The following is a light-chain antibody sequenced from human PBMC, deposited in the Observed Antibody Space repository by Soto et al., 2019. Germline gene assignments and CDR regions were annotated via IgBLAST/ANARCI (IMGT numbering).Light chain of an antibody. Sequence: DIQMTQSPSSLSASVGDRVTITCRASQSIDNYLNWYQQKPGKAPNLLIYAASTLLSGVPSRFSGRGSGTHFTLTIRGREPEDVATYYCQQSYSSPETFGQGTKVEIK. CDR2: AAS. CDR1: QSIDNY. V-gene: IGKV1-39*01. J-gene: IGKJ1*01. CDR3: QQSYSSPET.